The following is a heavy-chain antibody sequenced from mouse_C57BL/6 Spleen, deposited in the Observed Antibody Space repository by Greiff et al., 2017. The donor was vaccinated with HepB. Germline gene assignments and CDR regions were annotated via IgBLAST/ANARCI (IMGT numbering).Heavy chain of an antibody. CDR3: ASSITTVSQAWFAY. D-gene: IGHD1-1*01. CDR2: ISYSGST. Sequence: EVHLVESGPGMVKPSQSLSLTCTVTGYSITSGYDWHWIRHFPGNKLEWMGYISYSGSTNYNPSLKSRISITHDTSKNHFFLKLNSVTTEDTATYYCASSITTVSQAWFAYWGQGTLVTVSA. V-gene: IGHV3-1*01. CDR1: GYSITSGYD. J-gene: IGHJ3*01.